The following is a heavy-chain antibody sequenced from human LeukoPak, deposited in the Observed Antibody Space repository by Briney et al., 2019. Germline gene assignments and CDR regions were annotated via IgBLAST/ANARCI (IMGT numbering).Heavy chain of an antibody. J-gene: IGHJ6*03. CDR1: GGTFSSYA. Sequence: SVKVSCKASGGTFSSYAISWVRQAPGQGLGWMGGIIPIFDTANYAQKFQGRVTITADESTSTAYMEPSTLTSEDSAVYYCARDPWASGYEPKNYSYSYMDVWGKGTTVTVSS. V-gene: IGHV1-69*01. D-gene: IGHD5-12*01. CDR3: ARDPWASGYEPKNYSYSYMDV. CDR2: IIPIFDTA.